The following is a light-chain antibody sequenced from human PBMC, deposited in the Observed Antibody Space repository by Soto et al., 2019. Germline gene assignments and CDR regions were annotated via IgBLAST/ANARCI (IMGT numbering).Light chain of an antibody. V-gene: IGKV3-20*01. Sequence: IVLTQSPGTLSLSPGERATLSCRASQSVSNYLAWYQRKPGQAPRLLIYGASSRATGIPDRFSGSGSGTDFTLTISRLEPEDFAVYYCHQYGGSPKTFGQGTKVDI. CDR2: GAS. CDR1: QSVSNY. CDR3: HQYGGSPKT. J-gene: IGKJ1*01.